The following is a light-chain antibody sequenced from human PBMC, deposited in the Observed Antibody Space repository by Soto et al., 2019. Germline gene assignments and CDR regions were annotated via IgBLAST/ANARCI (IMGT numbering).Light chain of an antibody. J-gene: IGLJ2*01. V-gene: IGLV1-44*01. CDR1: GSNIGSHT. CDR2: GNN. CDR3: TAWDDSLNGRV. Sequence: QSVLTQPPSASGTPGQRVPISCSGSGSNIGSHTVNWYQQLPGTAPKLLIYGNNQRPSGVPDRFSGSKSGTSASLAISGLQSEDEDDYYCTAWDDSLNGRVFGGGTKLTVL.